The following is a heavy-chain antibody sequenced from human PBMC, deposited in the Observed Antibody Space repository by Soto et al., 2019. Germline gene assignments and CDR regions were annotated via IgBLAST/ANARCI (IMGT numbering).Heavy chain of an antibody. CDR2: IYHTGST. CDR3: ATLPPRIVTGLLPIPG. Sequence: QVVLQQSGPGLVRPSGTLSLSCAVSGDSISSTHWWTWVRQPPGKGLEWIGEIYHTGSTTYNPSRKSRGTFSVDKSNNQGSLWLTSVTAADTAVYYCATLPPRIVTGLLPIPGWGQGTLVTVSS. D-gene: IGHD1-26*01. J-gene: IGHJ4*02. V-gene: IGHV4-4*02. CDR1: GDSISSTHW.